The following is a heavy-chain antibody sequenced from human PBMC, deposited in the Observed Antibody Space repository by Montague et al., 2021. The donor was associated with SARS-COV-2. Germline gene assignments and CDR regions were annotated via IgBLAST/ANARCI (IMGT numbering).Heavy chain of an antibody. CDR2: TYYRSKWYN. CDR3: ARIPVGSKYYFDF. D-gene: IGHD2-2*01. CDR1: GDSVSRNSAA. J-gene: IGHJ4*02. V-gene: IGHV6-1*01. Sequence: CAISGDSVSRNSAAWNWIRQSPSRGLEWLGRTYYRSKWYNDYAESVKSRITIDSDTSKHQFSLHLNSVTPEDTAVYYCARIPVGSKYYFDFWGQGTLVTVSS.